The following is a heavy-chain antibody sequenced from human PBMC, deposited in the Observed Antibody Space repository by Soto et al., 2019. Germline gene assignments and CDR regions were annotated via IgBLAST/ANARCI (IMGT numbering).Heavy chain of an antibody. Sequence: GGSLRLSCAASGFTFSSYAMSWVRQAPGKGLEWVSAISGSGGSTYYADSVKGRFTISRDNSKNTLYLQMNSLRAEDTAVYYCAKFFLGGADYYYYYGMDVWGQGTTVTVSS. D-gene: IGHD1-26*01. J-gene: IGHJ6*02. V-gene: IGHV3-23*01. CDR3: AKFFLGGADYYYYYGMDV. CDR2: ISGSGGST. CDR1: GFTFSSYA.